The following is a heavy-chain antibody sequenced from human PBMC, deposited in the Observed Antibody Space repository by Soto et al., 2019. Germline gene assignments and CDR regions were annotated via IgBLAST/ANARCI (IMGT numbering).Heavy chain of an antibody. CDR3: ARDPYCSGGSCYAHYYYYMDV. CDR1: GVTFSDYY. Sequence: GGSLRLSCAASGVTFSDYYMSWIRQAPGKGLEWVSYISSSGSTIYYADSVKGRFTISRDNAKNSLYLQMNSLRAEDTAVYYCARDPYCSGGSCYAHYYYYMDVWGKGTTVTVSS. J-gene: IGHJ6*03. CDR2: ISSSGSTI. D-gene: IGHD2-15*01. V-gene: IGHV3-11*01.